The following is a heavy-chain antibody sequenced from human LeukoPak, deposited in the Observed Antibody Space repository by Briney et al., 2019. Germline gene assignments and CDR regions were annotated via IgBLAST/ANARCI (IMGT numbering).Heavy chain of an antibody. CDR3: AKDDGWVQYAN. CDR2: IKQDGSEK. V-gene: IGHV3-7*03. Sequence: GGSLRLSCAASGFTFSGFWMSWVRQAPGKGLEWLATIKQDGSEKYYVDSVKGRFTISRDNAKNSLYLQMNSLRAEDTAVYYCAKDDGWVQYANWGQGTLVTVSS. J-gene: IGHJ4*02. D-gene: IGHD5-24*01. CDR1: GFTFSGFW.